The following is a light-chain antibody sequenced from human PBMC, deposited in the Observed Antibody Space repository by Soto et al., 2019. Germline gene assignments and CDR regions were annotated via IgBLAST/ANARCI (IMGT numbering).Light chain of an antibody. J-gene: IGKJ5*01. CDR1: QSVSSN. Sequence: EIVMTQSPATLSVSPGEGVTLSCRASQSVSSNLAWYQQRPGQAPRLLIYGASTRATGIPARFSGSGSGTEFTLTISSLQSEDFAVYYCQQYNNWPITFDQGTRLEIK. CDR3: QQYNNWPIT. CDR2: GAS. V-gene: IGKV3-15*01.